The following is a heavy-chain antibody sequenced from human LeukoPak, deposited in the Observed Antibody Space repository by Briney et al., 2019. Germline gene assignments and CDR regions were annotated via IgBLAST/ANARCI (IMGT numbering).Heavy chain of an antibody. J-gene: IGHJ4*02. CDR2: ISSSSSTI. CDR1: GFTFSDYY. V-gene: IGHV3-11*04. CDR3: ARDHRYGVVTAIFDY. D-gene: IGHD2-21*02. Sequence: SGGSLRLSCAASGFTFSDYYMSWIRQAPGKGLEWVSYISSSSSTIYYADSVKGRFTISRDNAKNSLYLQMNSLRAEDTAVYYCARDHRYGVVTAIFDYWGQGTLVTVSS.